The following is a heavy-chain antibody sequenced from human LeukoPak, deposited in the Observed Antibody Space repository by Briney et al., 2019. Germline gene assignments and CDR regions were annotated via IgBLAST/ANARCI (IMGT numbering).Heavy chain of an antibody. V-gene: IGHV3-48*01. CDR3: ARDVLWFGELIPNWFDP. J-gene: IGHJ5*02. CDR1: GFTFSSYS. CDR2: ISSSSSTI. Sequence: PGGSLRLSCAASGFTFSSYSMNWVRQAPGKGLEWVSYISSSSSTIYYADSVKGRFTISRDNAKNSLYLQMNSLRAEDTAVYYCARDVLWFGELIPNWFDPWGQGTLVTVSS. D-gene: IGHD3-10*01.